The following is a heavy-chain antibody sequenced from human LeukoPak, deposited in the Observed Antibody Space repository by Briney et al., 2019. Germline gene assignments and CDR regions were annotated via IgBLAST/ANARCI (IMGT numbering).Heavy chain of an antibody. J-gene: IGHJ3*02. CDR3: ARERCAGGSCYPDAFDI. Sequence: SETLSLTCTVSGDSISTYYWSWIRQPPGKGLEWIGYIYYRVTSDYNPSLKSRVTMSVDMSTRQISLKLSSVTAADTAVYYCARERCAGGSCYPDAFDIWGQGTMVTVSS. CDR1: GDSISTYY. CDR2: IYYRVTS. D-gene: IGHD2-15*01. V-gene: IGHV4-59*01.